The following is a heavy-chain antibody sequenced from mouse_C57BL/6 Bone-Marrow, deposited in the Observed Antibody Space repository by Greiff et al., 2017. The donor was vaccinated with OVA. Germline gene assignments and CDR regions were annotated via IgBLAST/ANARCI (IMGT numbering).Heavy chain of an antibody. V-gene: IGHV5-16*01. CDR3: ARVFYYYGSSLYWYFDV. CDR2: INYDGSST. CDR1: GFTFSDYY. J-gene: IGHJ1*03. D-gene: IGHD1-1*01. Sequence: EVKLQESEGGLVQPGSSMKLSCTASGFTFSDYYMAWVRQVPEKGLEWVANINYDGSSTYYLDSLKSRFIISRDNAKNILYLQMSSLKSEDTATYYCARVFYYYGSSLYWYFDVWGTGTTVTVSS.